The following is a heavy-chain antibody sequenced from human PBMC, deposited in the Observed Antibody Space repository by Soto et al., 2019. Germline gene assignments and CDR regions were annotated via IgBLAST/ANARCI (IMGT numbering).Heavy chain of an antibody. J-gene: IGHJ4*02. CDR3: AKGVETRQLWSDFDY. V-gene: IGHV3-9*01. CDR1: GFTFDDYA. CDR2: INWNSGFI. D-gene: IGHD5-18*01. Sequence: EVQLVESGGGLIQPGRSLRLSCAASGFTFDDYAMHWVRQAPGKGLEWVSGINWNSGFIGYADSVKGRFTISRDNAKNSLYLQMNRLRTEDTALYYCAKGVETRQLWSDFDYWGQGTLVTVSS.